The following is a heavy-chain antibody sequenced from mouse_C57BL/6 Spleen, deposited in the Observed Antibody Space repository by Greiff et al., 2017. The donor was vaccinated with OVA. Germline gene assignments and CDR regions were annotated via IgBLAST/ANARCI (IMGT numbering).Heavy chain of an antibody. Sequence: VKLMESGPELVKPGASVKISCKASGYAFSSSWMNWVKQRPGKGLEWIGRIYPGDGDTNYNGKFKGKATLTADKSSSTAYMQLSSLTSEDSAVYFCARDREGDYWGQGTTLTVSS. D-gene: IGHD3-2*01. CDR2: IYPGDGDT. V-gene: IGHV1-82*01. J-gene: IGHJ2*01. CDR1: GYAFSSSW. CDR3: ARDREGDY.